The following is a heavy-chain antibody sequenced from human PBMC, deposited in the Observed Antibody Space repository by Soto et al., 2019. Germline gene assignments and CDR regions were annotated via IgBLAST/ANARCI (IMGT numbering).Heavy chain of an antibody. CDR2: ISGGGGTT. D-gene: IGHD6-19*01. J-gene: IGHJ5*02. CDR1: GFTFSSYA. CDR3: AKDRGQSSGWYP. V-gene: IGHV3-23*01. Sequence: GGSLRLSCSASGFTFSSYAMSWVRQAPGKGLEWVSAISGGGGTTYYADSVKGRFTISRDNSKNTLYLQMNSLRAEDMALYYCAKDRGQSSGWYPWGQGTLVTVSS.